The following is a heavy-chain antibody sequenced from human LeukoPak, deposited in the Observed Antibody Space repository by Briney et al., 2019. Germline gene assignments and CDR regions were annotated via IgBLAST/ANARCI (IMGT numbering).Heavy chain of an antibody. D-gene: IGHD3-9*01. CDR2: ISGSGGRT. CDR3: SNNDILTPYLYYFDY. J-gene: IGHJ4*02. Sequence: PGGSLRLSCAASGFTFSSYAMSWVRQAPGKGLEGVSAISGSGGRTYYADSVKRRFTISRDNSKNTLYLQMNRLRADDTAVYYCSNNDILTPYLYYFDYWGQGPLVTVSS. V-gene: IGHV3-23*01. CDR1: GFTFSSYA.